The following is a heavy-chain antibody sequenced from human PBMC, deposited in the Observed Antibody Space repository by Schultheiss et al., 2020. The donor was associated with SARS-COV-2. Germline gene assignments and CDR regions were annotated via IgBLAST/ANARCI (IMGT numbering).Heavy chain of an antibody. Sequence: GESLKISCKGSGYSFTSYWIGWVRQMPGKGLEWMGIIYPGDSDTRYSPSFQGQVTISADKSTSTAYLQWNSLKASDTAMYYCARCFSSNWPSYFDYWGQGTLVTVSS. CDR1: GYSFTSYW. CDR2: IYPGDSDT. V-gene: IGHV5-51*01. D-gene: IGHD6-13*01. J-gene: IGHJ4*02. CDR3: ARCFSSNWPSYFDY.